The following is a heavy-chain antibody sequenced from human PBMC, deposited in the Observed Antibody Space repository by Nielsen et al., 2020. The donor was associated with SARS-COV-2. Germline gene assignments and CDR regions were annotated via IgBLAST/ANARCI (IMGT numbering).Heavy chain of an antibody. V-gene: IGHV7-4-1*02. J-gene: IGHJ6*03. Sequence: ASVKVSCKASGYTFTSYAMNWVRQAPGQGLEWMGWINTNTGNPTYAQGFTGRFVFSLDTSVSTAYLQISSLKAEDTAVYYCARNEEARTWIQLRIYYYYYMDVWGKGTTVTVSS. D-gene: IGHD5-18*01. CDR1: GYTFTSYA. CDR2: INTNTGNP. CDR3: ARNEEARTWIQLRIYYYYYMDV.